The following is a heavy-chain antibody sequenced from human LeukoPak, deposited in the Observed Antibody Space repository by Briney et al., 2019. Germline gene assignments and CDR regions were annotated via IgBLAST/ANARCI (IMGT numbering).Heavy chain of an antibody. Sequence: PSGTLSLTCAVSGGSISSSSYYWGWIRQPPGKGLEWIGSIYYSGSTYYNPSLKSRVTISVDTSKNQFSLKLSSVTAADTAVYYCARQPVPAAIHWFDPWGQGTLVTVSS. CDR1: GGSISSSSYY. J-gene: IGHJ5*02. D-gene: IGHD2-2*01. CDR3: ARQPVPAAIHWFDP. V-gene: IGHV4-39*01. CDR2: IYYSGST.